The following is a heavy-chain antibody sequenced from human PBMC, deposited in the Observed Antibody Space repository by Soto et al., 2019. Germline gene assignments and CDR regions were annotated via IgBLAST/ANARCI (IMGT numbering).Heavy chain of an antibody. CDR1: GYNFANYW. CDR3: AAGYTTGPDAFDI. J-gene: IGHJ3*02. V-gene: IGHV5-51*01. Sequence: AGESLKISCKGSGYNFANYWIGWVRQMPGKGLEWMGMIFPGDSDTKNSPSLQGQITMSVDKSDSSAYLQWRSLKASDTAMYYCAAGYTTGPDAFDIWVQGTMVTVSS. D-gene: IGHD6-13*01. CDR2: IFPGDSDT.